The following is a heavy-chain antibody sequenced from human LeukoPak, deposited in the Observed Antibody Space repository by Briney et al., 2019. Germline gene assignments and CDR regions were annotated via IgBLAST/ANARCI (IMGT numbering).Heavy chain of an antibody. CDR1: GGSISSSSYY. D-gene: IGHD3-22*01. J-gene: IGHJ4*02. Sequence: PSETLSLTCTVSGGSISSSSYYWGWIRQPPGKGLEWIGSIYYSGSTYYNPSLKSRVTISVDTSKNQFSLKLSSVTAADTAVYYCARRGRGVYYYDSSGYGDFDYWGQGTLVTVSS. CDR2: IYYSGST. CDR3: ARRGRGVYYYDSSGYGDFDY. V-gene: IGHV4-39*01.